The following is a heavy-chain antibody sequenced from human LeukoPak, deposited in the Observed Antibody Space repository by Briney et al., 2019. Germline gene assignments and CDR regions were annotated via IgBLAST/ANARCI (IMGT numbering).Heavy chain of an antibody. CDR2: IYTSGST. D-gene: IGHD3-10*01. J-gene: IGHJ4*02. CDR3: ARHGLLWFGEFSFDY. V-gene: IGHV4-4*09. Sequence: PSETLPLTCTVSGGSISSYYWSWIREPPGKGLEWIGYIYTSGSTNYNPSLKSRVTISVDTSKNQFSLKLSSVTAADTAVYYCARHGLLWFGEFSFDYWGQGTLVTVSS. CDR1: GGSISSYY.